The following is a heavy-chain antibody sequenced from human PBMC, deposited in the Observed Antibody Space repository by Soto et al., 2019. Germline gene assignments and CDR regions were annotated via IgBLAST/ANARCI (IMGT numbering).Heavy chain of an antibody. V-gene: IGHV3-30*18. D-gene: IGHD4-17*01. CDR3: AKGFYGDQPFDY. CDR1: GFTFSSFG. Sequence: QVQLVESGGGVVQPGRSLRLSCAASGFTFSSFGMHWVRQAPGKGLEWVAATSYDGNQNFYADSVKGRFTISRDSSKNTVYLQVNSLRAEAMAVYCCAKGFYGDQPFDYWGQGTQVTVSS. CDR2: TSYDGNQN. J-gene: IGHJ4*01.